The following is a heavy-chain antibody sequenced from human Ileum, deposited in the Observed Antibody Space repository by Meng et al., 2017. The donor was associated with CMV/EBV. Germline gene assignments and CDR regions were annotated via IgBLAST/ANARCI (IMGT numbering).Heavy chain of an antibody. V-gene: IGHV3-21*01. CDR2: ISSSSSYI. CDR1: GFTFSSYS. CDR3: ATRGGQWFGEPSY. J-gene: IGHJ4*02. Sequence: GESLKISCAASGFTFSSYSMNWVRQAPGKGLEWVSSISSSSSYIYYADSVKGRFTISRDNAKNSLYLQMNSLRAEDTAVYYCATRGGQWFGEPSYWGQGTLVTVSS. D-gene: IGHD3-10*01.